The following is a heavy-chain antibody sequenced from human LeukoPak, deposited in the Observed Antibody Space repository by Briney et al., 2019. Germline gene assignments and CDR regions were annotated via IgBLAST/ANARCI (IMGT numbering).Heavy chain of an antibody. J-gene: IGHJ6*02. V-gene: IGHV4-31*03. D-gene: IGHD4-17*01. Sequence: SETLSLTCTVSGGSISSGGYYWSWIRQHPGKGLEWIGYIYYSGSTYYNPSLKSRVTISVDTSKNQFSLKLSSVTAADTAVYYCARDGKDATTVTTFDYYYGMDVWDQGTTVTVSS. CDR3: ARDGKDATTVTTFDYYYGMDV. CDR2: IYYSGST. CDR1: GGSISSGGYY.